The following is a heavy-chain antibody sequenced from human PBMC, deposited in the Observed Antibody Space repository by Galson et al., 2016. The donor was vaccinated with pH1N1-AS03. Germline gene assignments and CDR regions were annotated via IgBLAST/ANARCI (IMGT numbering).Heavy chain of an antibody. Sequence: SVKVSCKASGYAFTAYYIHWVRQAPGQGLEWMGFVNTKTGVTIYAQKFKGRVTMTGDTSISTAYMELRGLGSDDSAFYYCARVEGIASTTGDWGQGSLITVSS. D-gene: IGHD6-13*01. CDR1: GYAFTAYY. V-gene: IGHV1-2*02. J-gene: IGHJ4*02. CDR3: ARVEGIASTTGD. CDR2: VNTKTGVT.